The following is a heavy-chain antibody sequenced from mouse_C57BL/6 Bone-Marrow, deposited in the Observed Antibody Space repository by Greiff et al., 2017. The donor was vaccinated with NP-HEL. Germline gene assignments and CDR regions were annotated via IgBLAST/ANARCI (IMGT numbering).Heavy chain of an antibody. J-gene: IGHJ4*01. Sequence: DVQLVESGEGLVKPGGSLKLSCAASGFTFSSYAMSWVRQTPEKRLEWVAYISSGGDYIYYADTVKGRFTISRDNARNTLYLQMSSLKSEDTAMYYCTRGPNWVYYAMDYWGQGTSVTVSS. CDR1: GFTFSSYA. CDR3: TRGPNWVYYAMDY. V-gene: IGHV5-9-1*02. D-gene: IGHD4-1*02. CDR2: ISSGGDYI.